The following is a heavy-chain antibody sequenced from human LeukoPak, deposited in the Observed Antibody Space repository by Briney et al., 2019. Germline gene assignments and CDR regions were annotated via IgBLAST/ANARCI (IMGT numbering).Heavy chain of an antibody. CDR3: ARGAYYDISDYGMDV. CDR2: ISSSSSYI. D-gene: IGHD3-9*01. V-gene: IGHV3-21*01. Sequence: GGSLRLSCAASGFTFSSYSMNWVRQAPGNGLEWVSSISSSSSYIYYADSVKGRFTISRDNAKNSLYLQMNSLRAEDTAVYYCARGAYYDISDYGMDVWGQGTTVTVSS. J-gene: IGHJ6*02. CDR1: GFTFSSYS.